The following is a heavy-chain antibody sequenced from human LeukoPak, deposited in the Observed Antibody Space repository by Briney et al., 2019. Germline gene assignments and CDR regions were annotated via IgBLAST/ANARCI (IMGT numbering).Heavy chain of an antibody. V-gene: IGHV6-1*01. CDR3: ARENTLVRGTRNPFDY. CDR1: GDSVSSNDAA. J-gene: IGHJ4*02. D-gene: IGHD3-10*01. Sequence: SQTLSLTCAISGDSVSSNDAAWNWIRQSPSRGLEWLGRTFYRSKWYYDSAVSVKSRITINPDTSKNQFSLQLNSVTPEDTAVCYCARENTLVRGTRNPFDYWGRGTLVTVSS. CDR2: TFYRSKWYY.